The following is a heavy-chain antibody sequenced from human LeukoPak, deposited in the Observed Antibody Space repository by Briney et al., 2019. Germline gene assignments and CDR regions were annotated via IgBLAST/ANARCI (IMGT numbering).Heavy chain of an antibody. CDR2: IYHSGST. CDR1: GYSISSGYY. CDR3: ARAPIGQVGATR. Sequence: KPSETLSLTCTVSGYSISSGYYWGWIRQPPGKGLEWIGSIYHSGSTYYNPSLKSRVTISVDASKNQFSLKLSSVTAADTAVYYCARAPIGQVGATRWGQGTLVTVSS. V-gene: IGHV4-38-2*02. J-gene: IGHJ4*02. D-gene: IGHD1-26*01.